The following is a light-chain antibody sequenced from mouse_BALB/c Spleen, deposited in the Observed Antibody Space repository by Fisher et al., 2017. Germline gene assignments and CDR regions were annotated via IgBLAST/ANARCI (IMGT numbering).Light chain of an antibody. Sequence: DIVMTQTTAIMSASPGEKVTMTCRASSSVSSSYLHWYQQKPRSSPKPWIYLTSNLASGVPARFSGSGSGTSYSLTISSMEAEDAATYYCQQWSSNPLTFGAGTKLELK. CDR2: LTS. J-gene: IGKJ5*01. CDR3: QQWSSNPLT. CDR1: SSVSSSY. V-gene: IGKV4-57-1*01.